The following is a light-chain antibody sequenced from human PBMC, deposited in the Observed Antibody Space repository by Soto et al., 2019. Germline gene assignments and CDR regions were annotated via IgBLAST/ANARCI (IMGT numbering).Light chain of an antibody. V-gene: IGKV3-20*01. J-gene: IGKJ2*03. Sequence: EIVLTQSPGTLSFSPGDRVTLSCRASQSVSSNYLAWYQQKPGQAPRLLIYATSARATGIPDRFSGSGSGTDFTLTISRLEPEDFAMYYCQQYGDYNSPSYSFGQGTRLEI. CDR1: QSVSSNY. CDR3: QQYGDYNSPSYS. CDR2: ATS.